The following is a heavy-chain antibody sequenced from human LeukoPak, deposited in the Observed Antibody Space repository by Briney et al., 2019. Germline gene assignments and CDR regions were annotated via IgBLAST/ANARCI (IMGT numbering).Heavy chain of an antibody. CDR3: ARDCFDDYAAWGTKNWVDT. V-gene: IGHV4-39*07. CDR1: GGSINSRSRY. CDR2: IYYDGDT. Sequence: SETLSLTCTVSGGSINSRSRYWGWIRQPPGKGLEWIASIYYDGDTYNNPSLKSRVTISVDTSKNQFSLNLSSVTAADTAVYFCARDCFDDYAAWGTKNWVDTWGQGTLVIVSS. J-gene: IGHJ5*02. D-gene: IGHD4-17*01.